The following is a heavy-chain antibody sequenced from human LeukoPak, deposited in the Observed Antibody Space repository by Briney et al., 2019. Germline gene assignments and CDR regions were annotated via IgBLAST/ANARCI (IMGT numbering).Heavy chain of an antibody. CDR1: GGSFSGYY. CDR3: ARDLEDIVVVHWFDP. V-gene: IGHV4-34*01. J-gene: IGHJ5*02. CDR2: INHSGST. D-gene: IGHD2-15*01. Sequence: SETLSLTCVVYGGSFSGYYWSWIRQPPGKGLEWIGEINHSGSTNYNPSLKSRVTISVDTSKNQFSLKLSSVTAADTAVYYCARDLEDIVVVHWFDPWGQGTLVTVSS.